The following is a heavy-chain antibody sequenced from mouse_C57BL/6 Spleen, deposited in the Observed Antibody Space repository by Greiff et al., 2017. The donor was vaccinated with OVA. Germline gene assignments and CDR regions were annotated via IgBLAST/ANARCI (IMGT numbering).Heavy chain of an antibody. CDR3: ARKGDWDRYYAMDD. CDR1: GFSLTSYG. Sequence: QVQLQQSGPGLVQPSQSLSITCTVSGFSLTSYGVHWVRQSPGQGLEWLGVIWSGGSTDYNAAFISRLSISKDNSKSQVFFKLNRLQADDTAIDYCARKGDWDRYYAMDDWGQGTSVTVSS. J-gene: IGHJ4*01. V-gene: IGHV2-2*01. D-gene: IGHD4-1*01. CDR2: IWSGGST.